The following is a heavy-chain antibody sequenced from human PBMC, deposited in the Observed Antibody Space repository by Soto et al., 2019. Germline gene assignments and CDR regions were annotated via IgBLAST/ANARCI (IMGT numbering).Heavy chain of an antibody. Sequence: PGGSLRLACSASGFTFSIYAMHWVRQAPGKGLEYVSSISTNGGSTDYADSVKGRFTISRDNSKNTVYLQMSSLRVEDTAVYYCVKGEYYYDSSGYCPFDYWGQGP. CDR2: ISTNGGST. CDR1: GFTFSIYA. V-gene: IGHV3-64D*06. CDR3: VKGEYYYDSSGYCPFDY. D-gene: IGHD3-22*01. J-gene: IGHJ4*02.